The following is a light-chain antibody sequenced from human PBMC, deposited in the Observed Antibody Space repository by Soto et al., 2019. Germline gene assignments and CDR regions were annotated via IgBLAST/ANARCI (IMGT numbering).Light chain of an antibody. CDR2: DAS. CDR1: QSVKNH. V-gene: IGKV3D-15*01. CDR3: QEYCTWPPGT. Sequence: EIVMTQSPATLSVSSGEGITLSCRASQSVKNHLAWYQHKPGQSPRLLIFDASTRATGVPARFSAGGSGTEFTLVISGLQSVDAVVYYFQEYCTWPPGTVGQGTKGEIK. J-gene: IGKJ1*01.